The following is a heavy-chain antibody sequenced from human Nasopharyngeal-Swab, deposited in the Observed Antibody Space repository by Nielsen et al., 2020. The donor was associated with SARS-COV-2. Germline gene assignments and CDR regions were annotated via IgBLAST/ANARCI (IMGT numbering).Heavy chain of an antibody. D-gene: IGHD3-3*01. Sequence: GESLKISCAASGLTLSGHAMNWVRQAPGKGLEWLAYISSSSGTIYYTDSVKGRFSISRDNAKNSLFLQMNSLRAEDTAVYYCARDQTYWSGYYIDSWGQGTPVTVSS. CDR3: ARDQTYWSGYYIDS. J-gene: IGHJ5*01. V-gene: IGHV3-48*04. CDR1: GLTLSGHA. CDR2: ISSSSGTI.